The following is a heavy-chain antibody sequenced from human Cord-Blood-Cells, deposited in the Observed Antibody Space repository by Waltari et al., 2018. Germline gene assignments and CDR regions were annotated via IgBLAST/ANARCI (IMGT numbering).Heavy chain of an antibody. J-gene: IGHJ5*02. D-gene: IGHD1-26*01. CDR2: IYHSGST. Sequence: VQLQESGPGLVKPSETLSLTCHVSGYSISSGYHWACFRQPPGTGLEWIGSIYHSGSTYYNPSLKSRVTISVDTSKNQFSLKLSSVTAADTAVYYCASQMEVGYSGSYLGDWFDPWGQGTLVTVSS. CDR1: GYSISSGYH. V-gene: IGHV4-38-2*01. CDR3: ASQMEVGYSGSYLGDWFDP.